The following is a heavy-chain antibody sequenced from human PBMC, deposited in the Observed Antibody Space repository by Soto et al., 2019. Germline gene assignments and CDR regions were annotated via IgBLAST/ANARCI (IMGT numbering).Heavy chain of an antibody. D-gene: IGHD6-13*01. Sequence: QVQLVQSGAEVKKPGSSVKVSCKASGGTFSSYAISWVRQAPGQGLEWMGGIIPISDTTNYAQKFQGRATITADESTGTAYMGLSSLRSEDTAVYYCARSQGSSSSLEIYYYYYYGMDVWGQGTTVTVSS. V-gene: IGHV1-69*01. CDR2: IIPISDTT. J-gene: IGHJ6*02. CDR1: GGTFSSYA. CDR3: ARSQGSSSSLEIYYYYYYGMDV.